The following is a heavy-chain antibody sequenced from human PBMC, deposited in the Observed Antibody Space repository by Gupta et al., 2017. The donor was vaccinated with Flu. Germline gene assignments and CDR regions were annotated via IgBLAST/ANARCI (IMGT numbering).Heavy chain of an antibody. Sequence: KVSCKVSGYSLTELSMHWVRQAPGKGLEWMGGFNPEDGETIYAQKFKGRVTMIEDTSTDTAYMELSSLTSEDTAVYYCTTEVGGDYWGQGTLVTVSS. V-gene: IGHV1-24*01. J-gene: IGHJ4*02. D-gene: IGHD3-10*01. CDR1: GYSLTELS. CDR3: TTEVGGDY. CDR2: FNPEDGET.